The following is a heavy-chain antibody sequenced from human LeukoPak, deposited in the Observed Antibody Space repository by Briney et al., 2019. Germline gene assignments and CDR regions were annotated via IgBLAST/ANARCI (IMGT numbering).Heavy chain of an antibody. V-gene: IGHV1-18*01. J-gene: IGHJ3*01. Sequence: ASVKVSFKCSGYTFTSYGISWVRQPPGQGLEWMGWISAYNGNTNYAQKVQGRVTMTTDKPTSTAYTELRSLRSDDTAVYYCERVRLSGDDAHEVWGQGTMVTVSS. CDR2: ISAYNGNT. D-gene: IGHD3-10*01. CDR3: ERVRLSGDDAHEV. CDR1: GYTFTSYG.